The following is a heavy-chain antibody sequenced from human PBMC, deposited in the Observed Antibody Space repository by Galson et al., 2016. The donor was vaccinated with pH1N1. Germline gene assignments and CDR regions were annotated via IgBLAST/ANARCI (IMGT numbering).Heavy chain of an antibody. Sequence: SLRLSCAASGFNFSNYWMQWVRQAPGKGLQWVANINQDGDKKYYVGSVEGRFTISRDHAKNSLYLQMNNLRDEDTAMYFCARRYFDYWGQGALVTVSS. V-gene: IGHV3-7*01. J-gene: IGHJ4*02. CDR2: INQDGDKK. CDR1: GFNFSNYW. D-gene: IGHD3-9*01. CDR3: ARRYFDY.